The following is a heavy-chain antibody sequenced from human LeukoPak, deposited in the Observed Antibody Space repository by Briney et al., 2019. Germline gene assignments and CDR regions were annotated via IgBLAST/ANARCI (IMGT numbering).Heavy chain of an antibody. J-gene: IGHJ4*02. Sequence: GGSLRLSCAASGFTFSSYSMNWVRQAPGKGLEWVSYISSSSSTIYYADSVKGRFTISRDNAKNSLYLQMNSLRAEDTAVYYCARGGSWYGIDYWGQGTLVTVSS. CDR1: GFTFSSYS. CDR3: ARGGSWYGIDY. CDR2: ISSSSSTI. D-gene: IGHD6-13*01. V-gene: IGHV3-48*04.